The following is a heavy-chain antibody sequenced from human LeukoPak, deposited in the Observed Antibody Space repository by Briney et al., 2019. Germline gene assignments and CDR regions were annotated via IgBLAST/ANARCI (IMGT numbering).Heavy chain of an antibody. J-gene: IGHJ4*02. Sequence: PSETLSLTCTVSGGSITSDYWSWIRQPPGRGLEWTGYIYYTGITNYNPSLKRRVTISVDTSKNQFSLTLSSVTAADTAVYYCARVSGYYSSVSWGQGTLVTVSS. V-gene: IGHV4-59*01. D-gene: IGHD3-22*01. CDR3: ARVSGYYSSVS. CDR2: IYYTGIT. CDR1: GGSITSDY.